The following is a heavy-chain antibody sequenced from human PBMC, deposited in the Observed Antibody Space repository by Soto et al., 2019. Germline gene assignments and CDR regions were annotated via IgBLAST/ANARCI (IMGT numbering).Heavy chain of an antibody. D-gene: IGHD2-8*01. J-gene: IGHJ6*02. CDR1: GGTFSSYA. Sequence: QVQLVQSGAEVKKPGSSVKVSCKASGGTFSSYAISWVRQAPGQGLEWMGGIIPIFGTANYAQKFQGRVTITADESTSTDYMELSSLRSEDTAVYYCARAGGYCTNGVCYIFRPGENHYYYYGMDVWGQGTTVTVSS. V-gene: IGHV1-69*01. CDR2: IIPIFGTA. CDR3: ARAGGYCTNGVCYIFRPGENHYYYYGMDV.